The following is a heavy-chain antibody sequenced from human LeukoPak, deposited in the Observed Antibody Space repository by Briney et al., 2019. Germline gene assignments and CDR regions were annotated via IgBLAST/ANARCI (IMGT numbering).Heavy chain of an antibody. CDR2: ISGSGGST. J-gene: IGHJ4*02. V-gene: IGHV3-23*01. CDR1: GFTFSSYG. CDR3: AKGSRYCSSTSCYGTF. Sequence: GGSLRLSCAASGFTFSSYGMSWVRQAPGKGLEWVSAISGSGGSTYYADSVKGRFTISRDNSKNTLYLQMNSLRAEDTAVYYCAKGSRYCSSTSCYGTFWGQGTLVTVSS. D-gene: IGHD2-2*01.